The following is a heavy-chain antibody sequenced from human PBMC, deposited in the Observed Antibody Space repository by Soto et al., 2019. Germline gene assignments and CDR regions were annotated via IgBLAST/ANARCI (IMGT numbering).Heavy chain of an antibody. V-gene: IGHV3-7*05. J-gene: IGHJ4*02. CDR1: RFTFSYYW. CDR3: ARDIRESDSSGYRPSDF. CDR2: IKEDGSEK. D-gene: IGHD3-22*01. Sequence: EVQLVESGGGLVQPGGSLRLSCAASRFTFSYYWMTWVRQAPGKGLEWVANIKEDGSEKYYVDSVKGRFTISRDNAQNSLYLQMNNLRAEDTAVYYCARDIRESDSSGYRPSDFWGQGALVTVSS.